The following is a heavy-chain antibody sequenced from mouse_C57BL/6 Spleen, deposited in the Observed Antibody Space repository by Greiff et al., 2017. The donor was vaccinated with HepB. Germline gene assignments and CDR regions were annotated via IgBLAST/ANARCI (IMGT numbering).Heavy chain of an antibody. V-gene: IGHV1-18*01. CDR2: INPNNGGT. D-gene: IGHD3-3*01. Sequence: EVMLVESGPELVKPGASVKIPCKASGYTFTDYNMDWVKQSHGKSLEWIGDINPNNGGTIYNQKFKGKATLTVDKSSSTAYMELRSLTSEDTAVYYCARVEGQVLWFAYWGQGTLVTVSA. CDR3: ARVEGQVLWFAY. J-gene: IGHJ3*01. CDR1: GYTFTDYN.